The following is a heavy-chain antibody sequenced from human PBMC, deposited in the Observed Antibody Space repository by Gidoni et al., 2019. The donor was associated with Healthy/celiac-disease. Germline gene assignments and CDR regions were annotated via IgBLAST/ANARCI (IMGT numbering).Heavy chain of an antibody. Sequence: QVQLVEYGGGVVQPGRSLRLSCAASGFTFSSYAMHWVRQAPGKWMEWVAVISYDGSNKYYADSVKGRFTISRDNSKNTLYLQMNSLRAEDTAVYYCARDTEEWELLLSLWGQGTLVTVSS. CDR2: ISYDGSNK. J-gene: IGHJ4*02. CDR3: ARDTEEWELLLSL. D-gene: IGHD1-26*01. V-gene: IGHV3-30-3*01. CDR1: GFTFSSYA.